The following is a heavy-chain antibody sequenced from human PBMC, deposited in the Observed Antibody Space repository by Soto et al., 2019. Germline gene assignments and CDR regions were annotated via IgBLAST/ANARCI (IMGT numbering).Heavy chain of an antibody. CDR2: ISWNSGSI. Sequence: GGSLRLSCAASGFTFDDYAMHWVRQAPGKGLEWVSGISWNSGSIGYADSVKGRFTISRDNAKNSLYLQMNSLRAEDTALYYCAKGVLERRVNWFYPWGQGTLVTVSS. D-gene: IGHD1-1*01. J-gene: IGHJ5*02. V-gene: IGHV3-9*01. CDR1: GFTFDDYA. CDR3: AKGVLERRVNWFYP.